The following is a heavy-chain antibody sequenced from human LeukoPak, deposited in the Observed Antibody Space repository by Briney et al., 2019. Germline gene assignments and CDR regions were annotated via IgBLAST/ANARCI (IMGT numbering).Heavy chain of an antibody. D-gene: IGHD4-17*01. CDR3: ASDYGDYGNWFDP. CDR1: GFSLSRDW. CDR2: IKEDGSEK. Sequence: GGSLRLSCAGSGFSLSRDWMTWVRQAPGTGLEWVANIKEDGSEKYYVDSVKGRFTISRDNAKNSLYLQMNNLRAEDTAVYFCASDYGDYGNWFDPWGQGTLVTVSS. J-gene: IGHJ5*02. V-gene: IGHV3-7*01.